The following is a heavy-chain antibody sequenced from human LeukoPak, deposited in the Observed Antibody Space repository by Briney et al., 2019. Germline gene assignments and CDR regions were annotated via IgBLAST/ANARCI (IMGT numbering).Heavy chain of an antibody. CDR3: ASDAPGLLGY. Sequence: SETLSLTCTVSGGSISSSSYYWGWIRQPPGKGLEWIGSIYYSGSTYYNPSLKSRVTISVDTSKNQFSLKLSSVTATDTAMYYCASDAPGLLGYWGRGTLVTVSS. J-gene: IGHJ4*02. CDR1: GGSISSSSYY. D-gene: IGHD2-21*02. CDR2: IYYSGST. V-gene: IGHV4-39*01.